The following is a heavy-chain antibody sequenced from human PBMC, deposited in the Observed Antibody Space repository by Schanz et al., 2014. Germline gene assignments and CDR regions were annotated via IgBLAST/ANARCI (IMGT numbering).Heavy chain of an antibody. D-gene: IGHD3-3*01. J-gene: IGHJ5*02. CDR3: ARQPRRITVSGVVSNWFDP. V-gene: IGHV3-23*01. CDR1: GFTFRNYG. Sequence: EVQLLESGGGLVQPGGSLRLSCAASGFTFRNYGMSWVRQAPGQGLDWVSAITGSGGTTPYEDSVKDRFTISRDNSKNTLDRQLNSRRVEDAAVYYCARQPRRITVSGVVSNWFDPWGQGTLVTVSS. CDR2: ITGSGGTT.